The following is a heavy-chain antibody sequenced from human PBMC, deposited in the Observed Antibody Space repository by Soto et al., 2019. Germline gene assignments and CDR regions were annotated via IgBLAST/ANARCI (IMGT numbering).Heavy chain of an antibody. CDR1: GYTFTSYG. J-gene: IGHJ6*02. CDR2: ISAYNGNT. D-gene: IGHD3-22*01. V-gene: IGHV1-18*01. Sequence: ASVKVSCKASGYTFTSYGISWVRQAPGQGLEWMGWISAYNGNTNYAQKLQGRVTMTTDTSTSTAYMELRSLRSDDTAVYYCASVGYYYDSSGYYIDYYYGMDVWGQGTTVTVSS. CDR3: ASVGYYYDSSGYYIDYYYGMDV.